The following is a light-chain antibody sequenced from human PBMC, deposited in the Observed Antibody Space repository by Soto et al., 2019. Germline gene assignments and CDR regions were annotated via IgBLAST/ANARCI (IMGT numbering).Light chain of an antibody. CDR3: QQYKPPWT. CDR2: GAS. Sequence: ETVLTQSPATLSVSPGERATLSCRASQSVSSNVAWFQQKPGRAPRLLIYGASTRATGIPARFSGSGSGTEFTLTISRLQSEDFAVYYCQQYKPPWTFGQGTKVDIK. CDR1: QSVSSN. V-gene: IGKV3-15*01. J-gene: IGKJ1*01.